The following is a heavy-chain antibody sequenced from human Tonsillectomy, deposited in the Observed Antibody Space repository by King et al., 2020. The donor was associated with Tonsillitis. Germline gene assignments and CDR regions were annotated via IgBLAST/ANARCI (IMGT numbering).Heavy chain of an antibody. V-gene: IGHV2-5*01. CDR2: IYWNDDK. CDR1: GFSLSTSGVG. D-gene: IGHD1-26*01. Sequence: TLKESGPTLVKPTQTLTLTCTFSGFSLSTSGVGVGWIRQPPGKALEWLALIYWNDDKRYSPSLKSRLTIPKDTSKNQVVLTMTNMDPVDTATYYCAHKGIVGATLYYFDYWGQGTLVTVSS. J-gene: IGHJ4*02. CDR3: AHKGIVGATLYYFDY.